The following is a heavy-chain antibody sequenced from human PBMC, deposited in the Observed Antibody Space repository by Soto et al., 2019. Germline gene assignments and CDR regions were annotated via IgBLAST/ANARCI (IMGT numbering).Heavy chain of an antibody. CDR1: GYSFTSYW. Sequence: RGESLKISCKGSGYSFTSYWIGWVRQMPGKGLEWMGIIYPGDSDTRYSPSFQGQVTISADKSISTAYLQWSSLKASDTAMYYCARQYQWRYCSSTSCYVPPYYYYYMDVWGKGTTVTVSS. V-gene: IGHV5-51*01. CDR3: ARQYQWRYCSSTSCYVPPYYYYYMDV. J-gene: IGHJ6*03. D-gene: IGHD2-2*01. CDR2: IYPGDSDT.